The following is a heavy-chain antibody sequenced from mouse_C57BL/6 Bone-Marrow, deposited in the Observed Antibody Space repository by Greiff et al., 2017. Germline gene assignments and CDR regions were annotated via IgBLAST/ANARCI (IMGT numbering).Heavy chain of an antibody. CDR1: GFTFSNYW. V-gene: IGHV6-3*01. CDR3: TGWSWFHAWFAY. CDR2: IRLKSDNYAT. J-gene: IGHJ3*01. Sequence: VQLKESGGGLVQPGGSMKLSCVASGFTFSNYWMNWVRQSPEKGLEWVAQIRLKSDNYATHYAASVKGRFTISRDDSKSSVYLQMNNLRAEDTGIYYCTGWSWFHAWFAYGGQGTLVTVSA. D-gene: IGHD2-2*01.